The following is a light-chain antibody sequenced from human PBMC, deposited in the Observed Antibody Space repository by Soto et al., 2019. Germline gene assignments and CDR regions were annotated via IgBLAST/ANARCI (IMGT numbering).Light chain of an antibody. V-gene: IGKV3-20*01. CDR3: QQYGSSPRT. CDR1: QSVSSSY. J-gene: IGKJ1*01. CDR2: GAS. Sequence: EIVLTQSPATLSLSPGERATLSCRASQSVSSSYLAWYQQKPGQAPRLLIYGASSRATGIPDRFSGSGSGTNFTLTISTLEPDDFALYYCQQYGSSPRTFGQGTKVEIK.